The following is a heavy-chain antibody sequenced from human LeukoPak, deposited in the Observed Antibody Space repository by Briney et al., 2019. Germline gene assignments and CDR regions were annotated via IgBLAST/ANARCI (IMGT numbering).Heavy chain of an antibody. D-gene: IGHD2-8*01. CDR3: ARQLCTNGICYRHFDY. CDR2: TRNKANSYTT. V-gene: IGHV3-72*01. CDR1: GFTFSDHY. J-gene: IGHJ4*02. Sequence: GGSLRLSCAASGFTFSDHYIDWVRQAPGKGLERVGRTRNKANSYTTEYAASVKGRFTISRDDSKNSLYLQMNSLKTEDTAVYYCARQLCTNGICYRHFDYWGQGTLVTVSS.